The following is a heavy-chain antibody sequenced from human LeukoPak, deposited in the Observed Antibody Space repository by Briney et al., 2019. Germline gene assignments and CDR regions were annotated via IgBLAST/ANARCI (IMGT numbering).Heavy chain of an antibody. J-gene: IGHJ4*02. Sequence: SQTLSLTCTVSGGSISSYYWSWIRQPPGKGLEWIGYIYYSGSTNYNPSLKSRVTISVDTSKNQFSLKLSSVTAADTAVYYCARDVGGWHYFDYWGQGTLVTVSS. CDR1: GGSISSYY. D-gene: IGHD6-19*01. CDR2: IYYSGST. CDR3: ARDVGGWHYFDY. V-gene: IGHV4-59*01.